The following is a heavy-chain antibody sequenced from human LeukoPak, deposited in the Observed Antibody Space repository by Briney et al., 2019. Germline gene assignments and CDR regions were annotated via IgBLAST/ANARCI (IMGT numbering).Heavy chain of an antibody. Sequence: GGSLRLSCAASGFSFSAYVMNWVRQAPGKGLEWVSSISSSSNIYYADSVKGRFTISRDNAKNSLYLQMNGLRAEDTAVYYCARDQIYSSSWYFYWGQGTLVTVSS. D-gene: IGHD6-13*01. CDR2: ISSSSNI. CDR1: GFSFSAYV. V-gene: IGHV3-69-1*01. J-gene: IGHJ4*02. CDR3: ARDQIYSSSWYFY.